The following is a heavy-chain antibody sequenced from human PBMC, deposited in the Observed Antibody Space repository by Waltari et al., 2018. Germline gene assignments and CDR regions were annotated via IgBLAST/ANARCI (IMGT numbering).Heavy chain of an antibody. Sequence: QMQLVQSGPEVKKPGTSVKVSCKASGFTFTSSAVQWVRQARGQRLEWIGWIVVGSGNTNYAQKFQERVTITRDMSTSTAYMELSSLRSEDTAVYYCAAPYYDILTGHKGGAFDIWGQGTMVTVSS. CDR1: GFTFTSSA. CDR2: IVVGSGNT. D-gene: IGHD3-9*01. J-gene: IGHJ3*02. CDR3: AAPYYDILTGHKGGAFDI. V-gene: IGHV1-58*01.